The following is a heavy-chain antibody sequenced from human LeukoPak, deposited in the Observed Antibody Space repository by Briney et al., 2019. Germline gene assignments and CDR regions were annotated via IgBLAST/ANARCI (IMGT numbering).Heavy chain of an antibody. CDR3: VSIAARRVY. D-gene: IGHD6-6*01. V-gene: IGHV1-8*01. CDR1: GYTFTSYD. J-gene: IGHJ4*02. CDR2: MNPNSGNT. Sequence: ASGKVSCKASGYTFTSYDINWVRQATGQGLEWMGWMNPNSGNTGYAQKVQGRVTMTRNTSITTAYMELSSLRSEDTAVYYCVSIAARRVYWGQGTLVTVSS.